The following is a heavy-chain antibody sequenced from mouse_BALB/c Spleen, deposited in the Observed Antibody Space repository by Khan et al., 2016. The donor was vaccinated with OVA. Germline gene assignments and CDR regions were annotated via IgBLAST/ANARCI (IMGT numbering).Heavy chain of an antibody. D-gene: IGHD2-14*01. V-gene: IGHV1-26*01. CDR2: VNPNTDNI. CDR3: ARGYDFFAS. Sequence: VQLKESGPDLVKPGASVKISCKASGYSFTVYYMSWVKQSHGKSLEWIGRVNPNTDNINYNQEFKGKAILTVDKSSNTAYMELRSLTSEDSAVYFCARGYDFFASWGQGTLVTVSA. J-gene: IGHJ3*01. CDR1: GYSFTVYY.